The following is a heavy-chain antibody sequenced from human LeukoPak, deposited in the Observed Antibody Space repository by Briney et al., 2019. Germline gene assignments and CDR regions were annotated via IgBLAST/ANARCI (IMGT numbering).Heavy chain of an antibody. J-gene: IGHJ4*02. CDR1: GFHFNTYA. Sequence: PGGSLLLSCAASGFHFNTYALGWVRPAPGKGLEWVSSISSSSSYIYYADSVKGRFTISRDNAKNSLYLQMNSLRAEDTAVYYCASDDSSSSDYWGQGTLVTVSS. V-gene: IGHV3-21*01. CDR3: ASDDSSSSDY. CDR2: ISSSSSYI. D-gene: IGHD6-6*01.